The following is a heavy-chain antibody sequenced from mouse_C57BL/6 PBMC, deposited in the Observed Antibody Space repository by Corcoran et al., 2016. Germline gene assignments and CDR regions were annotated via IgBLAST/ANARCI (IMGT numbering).Heavy chain of an antibody. CDR3: ASDYGSSYEAMDY. CDR2: INPNNGGT. J-gene: IGHJ4*01. CDR1: GYTFTDYY. Sequence: EVQLQQSGPELVKPGASVKISCMASGYTFTDYYMNWVKQSHGKSLEWIGDINPNNGGTSYNQKFKGKATLTVDKSSSTAYMELRSLTSEDSAVYYCASDYGSSYEAMDYWGQGTSVTVSS. D-gene: IGHD1-1*01. V-gene: IGHV1-26*01.